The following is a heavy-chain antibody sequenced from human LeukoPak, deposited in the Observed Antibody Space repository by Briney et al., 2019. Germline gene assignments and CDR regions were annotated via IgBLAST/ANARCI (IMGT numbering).Heavy chain of an antibody. V-gene: IGHV1-18*01. Sequence: GASVKASCKASGYTFNTYGISWVRQAPGQGLEWMGWISSSTGNTKYAQKLQGRVTMTTDTSTSTAYLELRNLRSDDTAVYYCARLPLGYCSSTSCLDWGQGTLVTVSS. J-gene: IGHJ4*02. CDR2: ISSSTGNT. CDR1: GYTFNTYG. CDR3: ARLPLGYCSSTSCLD. D-gene: IGHD2-2*01.